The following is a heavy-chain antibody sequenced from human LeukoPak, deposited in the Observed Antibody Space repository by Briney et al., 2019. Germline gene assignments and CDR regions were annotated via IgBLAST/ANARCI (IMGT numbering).Heavy chain of an antibody. CDR3: AKDPVEATYYYMDV. D-gene: IGHD4-23*01. J-gene: IGHJ6*03. CDR1: GFTFSSYG. CDR2: ISYDGSNK. V-gene: IGHV3-30*18. Sequence: GGSLRLSCAASGFTFSSYGMHWVRQAPGKGLEWVAVISYDGSNKYYADSVKGRFTISRDNSKNTLYLQMNSLRAEDTAVYYCAKDPVEATYYYMDVWGKGTTVTVSS.